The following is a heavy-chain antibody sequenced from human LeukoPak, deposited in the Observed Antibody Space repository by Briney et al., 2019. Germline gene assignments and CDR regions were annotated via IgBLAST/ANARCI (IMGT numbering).Heavy chain of an antibody. CDR1: GGTFSSYA. V-gene: IGHV1-69*04. J-gene: IGHJ5*02. Sequence: SVTVSCKASGGTFSSYAISWVRQAPGQGLEWMGRIIPILGIANYAQKFQGRVTITADKSTSTAYMELSSLRSEDTAVYYCAREDSSGRRTPDWFDPWGQGTLVTVSS. D-gene: IGHD6-19*01. CDR2: IIPILGIA. CDR3: AREDSSGRRTPDWFDP.